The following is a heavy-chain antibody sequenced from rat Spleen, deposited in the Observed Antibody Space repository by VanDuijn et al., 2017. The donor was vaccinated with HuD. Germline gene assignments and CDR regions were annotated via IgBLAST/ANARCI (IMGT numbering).Heavy chain of an antibody. CDR2: ISTGGDNT. CDR3: TRGYFMDA. J-gene: IGHJ4*01. CDR1: GFTFNQYD. Sequence: EVQLVESDGGLVQPGRSLKLSCAASGFTFNQYDMAWVRQAPTKGLAWIESISTGGDNTYFRDPVKCRFTVSRDNAKNTQSLQMDSLRSENTAIYYCTRGYFMDAWGQGASVTVSS. V-gene: IGHV5S13*01.